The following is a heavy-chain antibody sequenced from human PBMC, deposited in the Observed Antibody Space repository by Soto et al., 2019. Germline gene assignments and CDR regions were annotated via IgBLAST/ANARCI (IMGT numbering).Heavy chain of an antibody. CDR1: GFTFSSYA. V-gene: IGHV3-23*01. Sequence: EVQLLESGGGLVQPGGSLRLSCAASGFTFSSYAMSWVRQAPGKGLEWVSAISGSGGSTYYADSVKGRFTISRDNSKNTLYLQMNSLRAEDTAVYYCANDPPLNPRAYYYYMDVWGKGTTVTVSS. CDR2: ISGSGGST. J-gene: IGHJ6*03. CDR3: ANDPPLNPRAYYYYMDV.